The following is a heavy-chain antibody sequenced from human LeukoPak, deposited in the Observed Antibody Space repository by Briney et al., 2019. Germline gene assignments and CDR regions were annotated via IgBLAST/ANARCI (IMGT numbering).Heavy chain of an antibody. CDR2: ISYDGSNK. J-gene: IGHJ6*02. V-gene: IGHV3-30*18. Sequence: GGSLRLSCAASGFTFSSYGMHWVRQAPGKGLEWVAVISYDGSNKYYADSVKGRFSISRDNSKNTLYLQMNSLRAEDTAVYYCAKVERDPPYYYYGMDVWGQGTTVTVSS. CDR1: GFTFSSYG. CDR3: AKVERDPPYYYYGMDV.